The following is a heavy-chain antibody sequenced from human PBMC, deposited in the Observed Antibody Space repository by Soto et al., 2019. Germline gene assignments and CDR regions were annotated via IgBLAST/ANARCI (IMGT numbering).Heavy chain of an antibody. J-gene: IGHJ4*02. CDR1: GFAFSSYA. CDR2: ISGSTSGT. V-gene: IGHV3-23*01. CDR3: AKDRGFSDTGAY. D-gene: IGHD3-10*01. Sequence: EVQLLESGGGLVQPGGSLRLSCAASGFAFSSYAMSWVRQAPGKGLEWVSSISGSTSGTYYADAVKGRFTISRDNSNNTLYLPMNSLSAEDTAVYYWAKDRGFSDTGAYWGQGALVTVSS.